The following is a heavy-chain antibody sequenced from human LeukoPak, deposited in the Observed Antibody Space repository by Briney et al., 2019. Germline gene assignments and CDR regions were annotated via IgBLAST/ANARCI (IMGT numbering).Heavy chain of an antibody. CDR3: ARERYYTSGSVHNRIDY. Sequence: ASVKVSCKASVYTFTGSYMHWVRQAPGQGLEWRGWSNPNSGGTNYAQKFQGRVTMTRDTSISTAYMELSRLRSDDTAVYYCARERYYTSGSVHNRIDYWGQGTLVTVSS. J-gene: IGHJ4*02. D-gene: IGHD3-10*01. CDR2: SNPNSGGT. CDR1: VYTFTGSY. V-gene: IGHV1-2*02.